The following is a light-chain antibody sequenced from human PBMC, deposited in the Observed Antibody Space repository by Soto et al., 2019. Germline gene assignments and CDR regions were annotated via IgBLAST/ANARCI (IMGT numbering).Light chain of an antibody. CDR2: DVT. V-gene: IGLV2-14*01. CDR3: SSYTSSNFRV. Sequence: QSVLTQPASVSGSPGQSITISCTGTSSDVGGYNYVSWYQQHPGKAPKLMISDVTNRPSGVSHRFSGSKSGNTASLTISGLQDEDYAYYYSSSYTSSNFRVFGGWTKVPV. CDR1: SSDVGGYNY. J-gene: IGLJ2*01.